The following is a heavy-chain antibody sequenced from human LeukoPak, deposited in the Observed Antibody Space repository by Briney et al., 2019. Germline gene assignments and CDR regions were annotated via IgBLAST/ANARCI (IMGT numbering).Heavy chain of an antibody. J-gene: IGHJ5*02. V-gene: IGHV3-49*03. CDR2: IRSKAYGGTT. D-gene: IGHD3-10*01. CDR1: GFTFGDYT. Sequence: PGGSLRLSCAASGFTFGDYTMSWFRQAPGKGLEWVGFIRSKAYGGTTQYAASVKGRFTISRDDSKSIAYLQMNSLKTEDTAVYYCARDPGKFYYGSGSYYSWGQGTLVTVSP. CDR3: ARDPGKFYYGSGSYYS.